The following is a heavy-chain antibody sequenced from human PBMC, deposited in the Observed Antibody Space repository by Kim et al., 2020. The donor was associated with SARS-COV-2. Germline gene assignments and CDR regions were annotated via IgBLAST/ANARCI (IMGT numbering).Heavy chain of an antibody. J-gene: IGHJ4*02. CDR1: GGSISSSNW. D-gene: IGHD3-22*01. CDR2: IYHSGST. Sequence: SETLSLTCAVSGGSISSSNWWSWVRQPPGKGLEWIGEIYHSGSTNYNPSLKSRVTISVDKSKNQFSLKLSSVTAADTAVYYCARAAVYYYDSSGYVAFDYWGQGTLVTVSS. CDR3: ARAAVYYYDSSGYVAFDY. V-gene: IGHV4-4*02.